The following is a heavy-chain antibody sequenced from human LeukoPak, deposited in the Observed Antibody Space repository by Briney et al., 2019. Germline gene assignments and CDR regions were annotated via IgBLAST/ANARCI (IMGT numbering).Heavy chain of an antibody. J-gene: IGHJ4*02. D-gene: IGHD6-13*01. CDR1: GFTFSSYG. Sequence: PGRSLRLSCAASGFTFSSYGMHWVRQAPGKGLEWVAVISYDGSNKYYADSVKGRFTISRDNSKNTLYLQMNSLRAEDTAVYYCAKDRAAGVDYWGQVTLVTVSS. V-gene: IGHV3-30*18. CDR3: AKDRAAGVDY. CDR2: ISYDGSNK.